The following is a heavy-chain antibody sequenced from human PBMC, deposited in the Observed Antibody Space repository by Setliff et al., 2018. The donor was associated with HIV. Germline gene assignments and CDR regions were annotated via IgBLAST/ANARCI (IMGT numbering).Heavy chain of an antibody. CDR1: GFTFSNYA. Sequence: GGSLRLSCAASGFTFSNYAMSWVRQAPGEGLEWVSAILSTGERTFYADSVKGRFTISRDNSKNTVYLQRNSLRAEDTAEYYCAKELAASGLGYFDSWGRGSLVTVSS. CDR2: ILSTGERT. J-gene: IGHJ4*02. CDR3: AKELAASGLGYFDS. V-gene: IGHV3-23*01. D-gene: IGHD3-22*01.